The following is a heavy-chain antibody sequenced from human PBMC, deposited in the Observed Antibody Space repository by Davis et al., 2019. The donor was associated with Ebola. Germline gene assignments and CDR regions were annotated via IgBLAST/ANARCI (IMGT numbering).Heavy chain of an antibody. V-gene: IGHV3-7*01. CDR1: GFTFSSHW. D-gene: IGHD1-1*01. CDR2: IKQDGTKE. Sequence: GESLKISCAASGFTFSSHWMSWVRQAPGKGLEWVANIKQDGTKENYVGSVKGRFTISRDNAKSSLYLQMNSLRDEDTAVYYCANLEGPVGGGTNWGQGTLVTVSS. J-gene: IGHJ4*02. CDR3: ANLEGPVGGGTN.